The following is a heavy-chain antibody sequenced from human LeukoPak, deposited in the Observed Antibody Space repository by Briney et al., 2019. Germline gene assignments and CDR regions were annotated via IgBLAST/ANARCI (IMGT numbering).Heavy chain of an antibody. CDR1: DASMSGYY. D-gene: IGHD3-22*01. Sequence: PSETLSLTCTVSDASMSGYYWSWIRQPAGKGLEWIGRIYTTGSTSYNPSLKNRVTMSVDKSKKHFYLRLSSVTAADTAMYYCARDGAYYEFDYWGQGTLVTVSS. J-gene: IGHJ4*02. CDR3: ARDGAYYEFDY. V-gene: IGHV4-4*07. CDR2: IYTTGST.